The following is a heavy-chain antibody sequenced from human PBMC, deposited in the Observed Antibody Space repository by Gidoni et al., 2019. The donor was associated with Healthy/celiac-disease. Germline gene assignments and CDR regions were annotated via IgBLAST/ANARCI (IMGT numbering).Heavy chain of an antibody. D-gene: IGHD3-10*01. Sequence: QVQLQESGPGLVKPSPTRYPTCTVPGGSISSGDYDWSWIRQPPGKGLEWIGYIYYSGSTYYNPSLKSRVTISVDASKNQFSLKLSSVTAADTAVYYCARVQRGVLGVLDAFDIWGQGTMVTVSS. CDR3: ARVQRGVLGVLDAFDI. J-gene: IGHJ3*02. V-gene: IGHV4-30-4*01. CDR1: GGSISSGDYD. CDR2: IYYSGST.